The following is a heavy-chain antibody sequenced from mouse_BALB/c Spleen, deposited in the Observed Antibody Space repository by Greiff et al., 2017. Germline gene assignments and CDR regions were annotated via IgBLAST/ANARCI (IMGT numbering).Heavy chain of an antibody. CDR3: ARSEGNYVGAMDY. J-gene: IGHJ4*01. CDR2: IYPGDGDT. V-gene: IGHV1-82*01. CDR1: GYAFSSSW. Sequence: QVQLQQSGPELVKPGASVKISCKASGYAFSSSWMNWVKQRPGQGLEWIGRIYPGDGDTNYNGKFKGKATLTADKSSSTAYMQLSSLTSVDSAVYFCARSEGNYVGAMDYWGQGTSVTVSS. D-gene: IGHD2-1*01.